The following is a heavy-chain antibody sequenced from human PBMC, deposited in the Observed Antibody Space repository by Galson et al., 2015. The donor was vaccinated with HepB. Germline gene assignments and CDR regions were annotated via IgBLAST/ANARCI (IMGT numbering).Heavy chain of an antibody. D-gene: IGHD3-16*01. V-gene: IGHV1-2*06. CDR3: ARDALGQNYYGMDV. CDR1: EYPFTGYY. CDR2: IHPNNGDT. Sequence: SCKASEYPFTGYYIHWVRQAPGQGLEWMGRIHPNNGDTNYAQKFQGRVTMTTDTSISTAYMDPSRLRSDDTAVYYCARDALGQNYYGMDVWGQGTTVTVSS. J-gene: IGHJ6*02.